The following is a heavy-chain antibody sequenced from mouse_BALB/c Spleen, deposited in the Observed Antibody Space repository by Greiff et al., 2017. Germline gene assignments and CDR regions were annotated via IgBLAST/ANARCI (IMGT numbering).Heavy chain of an antibody. CDR1: GYSITSDYA. J-gene: IGHJ3*01. Sequence: EVKLMESGPGLVKPSQSLSLTCTVTGYSITSDYAWNWIRQFPGNKLEWMGYISYSGNTSYNPSLKSRISVTRDTSKNQFFLQLNSVTTEDTATYYCARSLYYDYGFAYWGQGTLVTVSA. V-gene: IGHV3-2*02. CDR2: ISYSGNT. D-gene: IGHD2-4*01. CDR3: ARSLYYDYGFAY.